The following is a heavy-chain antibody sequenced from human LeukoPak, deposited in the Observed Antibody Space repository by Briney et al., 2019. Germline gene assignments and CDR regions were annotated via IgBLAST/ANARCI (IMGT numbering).Heavy chain of an antibody. CDR3: ARSIGAAAHFDS. J-gene: IGHJ4*02. D-gene: IGHD2-2*01. Sequence: SETLSLTCAVPGGSISYYYWSWIRQPPGKGLEWIGYIYYSGSTNYNPSLQSRVTISVDTSKNQFSLKLSSVTAADTAVYYCARSIGAAAHFDSWGQGTLVTVSS. V-gene: IGHV4-59*08. CDR2: IYYSGST. CDR1: GGSISYYY.